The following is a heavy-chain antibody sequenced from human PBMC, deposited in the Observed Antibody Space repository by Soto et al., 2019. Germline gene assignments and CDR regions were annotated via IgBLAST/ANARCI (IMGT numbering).Heavy chain of an antibody. J-gene: IGHJ6*02. Sequence: KESGPVLVKPTETLTPTCTVSGFSLTNTRMGVSWIRQPPGNALEWLAHIFSNDEKSYNTSLKSRLTISKDTSKSQVVLTMTNMDPVDTATYYWAQMWDRWEHYYYYGMDVWGQGTTVTVSS. V-gene: IGHV2-26*01. CDR1: GFSLTNTRMG. CDR3: AQMWDRWEHYYYYGMDV. CDR2: IFSNDEK. D-gene: IGHD1-26*01.